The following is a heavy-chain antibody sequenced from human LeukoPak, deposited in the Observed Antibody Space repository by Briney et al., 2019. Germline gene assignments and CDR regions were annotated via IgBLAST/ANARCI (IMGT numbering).Heavy chain of an antibody. V-gene: IGHV1-8*01. Sequence: ASVKVSCKASGNTFTTYDINWVRQATGQGLEWMGWMNPNSGNTGYAQKFQGRVTMTRNTSITTAYMELGSLRSEDTAVYYCARAFSSGYQSYDAFDLWGQGTMVTVSS. CDR2: MNPNSGNT. J-gene: IGHJ3*01. CDR1: GNTFTTYD. D-gene: IGHD5-12*01. CDR3: ARAFSSGYQSYDAFDL.